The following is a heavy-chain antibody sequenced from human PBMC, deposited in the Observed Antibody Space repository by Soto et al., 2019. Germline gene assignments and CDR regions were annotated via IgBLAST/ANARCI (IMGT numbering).Heavy chain of an antibody. J-gene: IGHJ3*02. CDR3: ARGSGWEEADDFDM. CDR1: GFTFGDYE. CDR2: LSRSGNTI. D-gene: IGHD6-19*01. V-gene: IGHV3-11*01. Sequence: QVQLVESGGGLVQPGGSLRLSCAASGFTFGDYEMSWIRQAAGKGPEWVSFLSRSGNTIYYADSVEGRFSISRDNAENSPYLLSESLVVEDTATYFCARGSGWEEADDFDMWGEGTIVTVSA.